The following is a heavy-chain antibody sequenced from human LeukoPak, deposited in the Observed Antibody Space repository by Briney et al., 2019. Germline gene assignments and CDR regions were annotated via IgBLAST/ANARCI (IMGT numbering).Heavy chain of an antibody. CDR1: GYTFTDYY. CDR3: ARDLFPGQQLVPGWFDP. J-gene: IGHJ5*02. Sequence: ASLKVSCKASGYTFTDYYMHWVRQAPGQGLEWMGWISAYNGNTNYAQKLQGRVTMTTDTSTSTAYMELRSLRSDDTAVYYCARDLFPGQQLVPGWFDPWGQGTLVTVSS. CDR2: ISAYNGNT. V-gene: IGHV1-18*04. D-gene: IGHD6-6*01.